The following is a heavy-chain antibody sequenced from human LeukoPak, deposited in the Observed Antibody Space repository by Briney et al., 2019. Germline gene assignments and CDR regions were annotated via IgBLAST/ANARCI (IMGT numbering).Heavy chain of an antibody. CDR1: GGSISSYY. CDR3: ARGCSYGLPFDY. CDR2: IYYSGST. Sequence: SETLSLTCTVSGGSISSYYWGWIRQPPGKGLEWIGYIYYSGSTNYNPSLKSRVTISVDTSKNQFSLKLSSVTAADTAVYYCARGCSYGLPFDYWGQGTLVTVSS. J-gene: IGHJ4*02. V-gene: IGHV4-59*01. D-gene: IGHD5-18*01.